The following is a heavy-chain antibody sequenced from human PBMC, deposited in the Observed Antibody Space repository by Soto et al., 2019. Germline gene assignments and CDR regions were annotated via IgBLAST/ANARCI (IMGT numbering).Heavy chain of an antibody. CDR2: IHDGGDYT. D-gene: IGHD1-26*01. CDR3: AKNRGPGRYTNWYFDV. V-gene: IGHV3-23*01. J-gene: IGHJ2*01. Sequence: EVQVLESGGDLVQPGGSLSRSCAASGFPFDFCAMSWVRPAPGKVMEWVSNIHDGGDYTHYTDSVKGRFTISKHNSGNTLYLQMNSLRAEDTAIYFCAKNRGPGRYTNWYFDVWGRGTLVTVSS. CDR1: GFPFDFCA.